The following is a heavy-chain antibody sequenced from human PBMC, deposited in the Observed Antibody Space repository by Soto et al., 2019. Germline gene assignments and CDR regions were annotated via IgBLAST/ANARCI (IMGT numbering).Heavy chain of an antibody. J-gene: IGHJ6*02. CDR3: ARDRGYDAHDYYYNAMDV. CDR1: GFTFRTYT. CDR2: IRGFSPYT. Sequence: GGSLRLSCISSGFTFRTYTMNWVRQSPGKGLEWVSGIRGFSPYTFYAESVKGRFTISRDNAKNSLYLQMNSLRAEDTAVYYCARDRGYDAHDYYYNAMDVWGQGTTVTVSS. D-gene: IGHD2-15*01. V-gene: IGHV3-21*01.